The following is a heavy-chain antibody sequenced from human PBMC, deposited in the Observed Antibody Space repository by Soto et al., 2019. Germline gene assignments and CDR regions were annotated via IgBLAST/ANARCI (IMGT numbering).Heavy chain of an antibody. V-gene: IGHV1-2*06. Sequence: GASVKVSCKASGSTFTGYSMHWVRQAPRQGLEWMGRINPNSGGTDYAQKFQGRVTLTRDTSISTAYMELSRLTSDDTAVYYCAGISGPSWFDPWGQGTLVTVSS. CDR1: GSTFTGYS. CDR3: AGISGPSWFDP. CDR2: INPNSGGT. J-gene: IGHJ5*02.